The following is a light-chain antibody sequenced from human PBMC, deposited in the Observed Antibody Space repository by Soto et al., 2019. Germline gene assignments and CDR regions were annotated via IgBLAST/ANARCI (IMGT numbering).Light chain of an antibody. CDR3: QQRSDWPPLT. CDR2: DAS. J-gene: IGKJ4*01. Sequence: EIVLTQSPATLSLSPGERATLSCRASQSVSNYLAWYQQKPGQAPRLLIYDASNRATGIPARFSGSGSGTDFTLTICSLEPEDVAVYYCQQRSDWPPLTFGGGTKVEIK. CDR1: QSVSNY. V-gene: IGKV3-11*01.